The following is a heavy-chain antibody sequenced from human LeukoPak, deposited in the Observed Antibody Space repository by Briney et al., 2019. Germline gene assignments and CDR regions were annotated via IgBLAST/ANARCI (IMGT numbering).Heavy chain of an antibody. J-gene: IGHJ6*03. Sequence: PGGSLRLSCAASGFTFSSYGMHWVRQAPGKGLEWVAFIRYDGSNKYYADSVKGRFTISRDNSKNTLYLQTNSLRAEDTAVYYCAKALVGATTSLYYYYMDVWGKGTTVTVSS. D-gene: IGHD1-26*01. CDR3: AKALVGATTSLYYYYMDV. CDR1: GFTFSSYG. CDR2: IRYDGSNK. V-gene: IGHV3-30*02.